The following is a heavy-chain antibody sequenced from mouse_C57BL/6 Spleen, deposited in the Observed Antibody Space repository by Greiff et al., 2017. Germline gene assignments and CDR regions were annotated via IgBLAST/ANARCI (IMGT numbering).Heavy chain of an antibody. J-gene: IGHJ2*01. CDR3: ARHEERDYYYYGGFDY. Sequence: VKLQESGAELVKPGASVKLSCKASGYTFTEYTIHWVKQRSGQGLEWIGWFYPGSGSIKYNEKFKDKATLTADKSSSTVYMELSRLTSEDSAVYFCARHEERDYYYYGGFDYWGQGTTLTVSS. CDR2: FYPGSGSI. CDR1: GYTFTEYT. V-gene: IGHV1-62-2*01. D-gene: IGHD1-1*01.